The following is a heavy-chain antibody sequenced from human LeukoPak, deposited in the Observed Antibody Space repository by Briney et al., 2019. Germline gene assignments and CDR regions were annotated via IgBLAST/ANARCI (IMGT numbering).Heavy chain of an antibody. J-gene: IGHJ4*02. Sequence: GGSLRLSWAASGFTFSTYAMSWVRQAQGKGLEWVSSVSGIGSNTYYADSVKGRFTVSRDNSKNTLYLQMSSLRAEDTAIYYCAKRVLIRGYTYVYFDSWGQGTLVTVSS. CDR3: AKRVLIRGYTYVYFDS. D-gene: IGHD5-18*01. CDR2: VSGIGSNT. CDR1: GFTFSTYA. V-gene: IGHV3-23*01.